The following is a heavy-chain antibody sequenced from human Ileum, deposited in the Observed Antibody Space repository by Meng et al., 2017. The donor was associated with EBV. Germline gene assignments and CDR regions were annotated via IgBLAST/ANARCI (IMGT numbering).Heavy chain of an antibody. CDR1: GLPLSTGGVG. V-gene: IGHV2-5*02. J-gene: IGHJ4*02. CDR2: IYWDDDK. D-gene: IGHD3-10*01. CDR3: AHRPSMVRGVMYFDY. Sequence: PLTVSAPPLAKTTTPLTSTFTFSGLPLSTGGVGVCWIRQPPGKALEWLALIYWDDDKRYSPSLKSRLTITKDTSKNQVVLTMTNMDPVDTATYYCAHRPSMVRGVMYFDYWGQGTLVTVSS.